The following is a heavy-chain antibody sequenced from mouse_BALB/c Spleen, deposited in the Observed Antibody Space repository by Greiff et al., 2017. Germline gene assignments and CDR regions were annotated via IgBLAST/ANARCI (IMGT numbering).Heavy chain of an antibody. CDR2: ISSGGST. J-gene: IGHJ2*01. CDR3: ASGYDGYYFDY. CDR1: GFTFSSYA. Sequence: DVQLVESGGGLVKPGGSLKLSCAASGFTFSSYAMSWVRQTPEKRLEWVASISSGGSTYYPDSVKGRFTISRDNARNILYLQMSSLRSEDTAMYYCASGYDGYYFDYWGQGTTLTVSS. D-gene: IGHD2-3*01. V-gene: IGHV5-6-5*01.